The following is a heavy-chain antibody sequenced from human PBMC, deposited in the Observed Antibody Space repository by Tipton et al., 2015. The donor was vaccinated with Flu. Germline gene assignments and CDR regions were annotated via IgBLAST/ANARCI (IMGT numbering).Heavy chain of an antibody. V-gene: IGHV4-31*02. J-gene: IGHJ5*02. CDR3: ARYSDWFDP. Sequence: LRLSCTVSGDSVSSGAYYWSWIRQHPGRGLEWIGYIFYSGNTYYNPSLKSRVTISLDASTNQFSLKLTSVTAADTAVYYCARYSDWFDPWGQGTLVTVSS. CDR1: GDSVSSGAYY. CDR2: IFYSGNT. D-gene: IGHD4-11*01.